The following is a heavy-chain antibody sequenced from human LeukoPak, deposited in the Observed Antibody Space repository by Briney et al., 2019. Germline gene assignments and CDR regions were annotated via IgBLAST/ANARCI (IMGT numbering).Heavy chain of an antibody. V-gene: IGHV1-46*01. CDR2: INPSGGST. CDR1: GYTFTGYY. D-gene: IGHD1-26*01. J-gene: IGHJ4*02. Sequence: ASVKVSCKASGYTFTGYYMHWVRQAPGQGLEWMGIINPSGGSTSYAQKFQGRVTITRDTSTSTAYMELSSLRSEDTAVYYCARAEHSGSLLFDYWGQETLVSVSS. CDR3: ARAEHSGSLLFDY.